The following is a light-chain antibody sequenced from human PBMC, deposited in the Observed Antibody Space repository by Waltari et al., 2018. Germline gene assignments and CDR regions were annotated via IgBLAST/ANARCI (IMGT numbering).Light chain of an antibody. CDR2: EVL. V-gene: IGLV2-23*02. CDR3: CSDASSSPRLI. CDR1: YSNVGSYDL. J-gene: IGLJ2*01. Sequence: QSALTQPASVSGSLGQSISISCSGTYSNVGSYDLVSWYHQRPGEAPKLLIYEVLKRPSGISNRCAGSKSGNAASLTISALQPEDEGTYCCCSDASSSPRLIFGGGTELSVL.